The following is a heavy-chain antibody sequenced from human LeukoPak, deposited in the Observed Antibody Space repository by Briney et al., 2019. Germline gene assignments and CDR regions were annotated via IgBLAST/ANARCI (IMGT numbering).Heavy chain of an antibody. CDR1: GYTFTSCY. J-gene: IGHJ4*02. D-gene: IGHD2-21*02. CDR3: ARGGCGDSAAPFDD. V-gene: IGHV1-46*01. CDR2: INPSAGST. Sequence: ASVRVSCKTSGYTFTSCYMHWVRQAPGQGLEWMGMINPSAGSTRYAQKFQGRVTMTTDTSTSTVYMELSSLRSEDTAVYYCARGGCGDSAAPFDDWGQGTLVPVSS.